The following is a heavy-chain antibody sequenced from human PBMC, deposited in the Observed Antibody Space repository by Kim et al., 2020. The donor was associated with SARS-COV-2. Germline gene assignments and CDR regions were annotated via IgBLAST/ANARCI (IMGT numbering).Heavy chain of an antibody. Sequence: GGSLRLSCAASGFTFSDYYMNWVRQAPGKGLEWVSSISSGSSYIYYADSVTGRFTISRDNAKNSLYLQMNSLRAEDTAVYYCARGGYDNSGYYQYYFDYWGQGTLVTVSS. CDR3: ARGGYDNSGYYQYYFDY. CDR2: ISSGSSYI. J-gene: IGHJ4*02. V-gene: IGHV3-21*01. CDR1: GFTFSDYY. D-gene: IGHD3-22*01.